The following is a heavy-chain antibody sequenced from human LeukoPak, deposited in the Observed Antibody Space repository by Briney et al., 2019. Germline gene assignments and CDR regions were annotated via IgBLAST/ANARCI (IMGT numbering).Heavy chain of an antibody. CDR2: LSYDGSNK. D-gene: IGHD7-27*01. CDR1: GFTFSSYA. CDR3: ARETGDQEAFDI. J-gene: IGHJ3*02. V-gene: IGHV3-30-3*01. Sequence: GGSLRLSCAASGFTFSSYAMHWVRQAPGKGLEWVAVLSYDGSNKYYADSVKGRFTISRDNSKNTLYLQMNSLRAEDTAVYYCARETGDQEAFDIWGQGTMVTVSS.